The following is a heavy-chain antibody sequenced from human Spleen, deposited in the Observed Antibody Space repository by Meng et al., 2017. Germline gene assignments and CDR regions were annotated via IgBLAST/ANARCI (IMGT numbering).Heavy chain of an antibody. Sequence: QVQLVESGGGLVKPGGSLRLSCAASGFTFRNYAMHWVRQAPGKGLEWVAVILYDGSNKYYADSVKGRFTISRDNSKNTLYLQMNSLRPEDTAVYYCAKESPEVGDFDYWGQGTLVTVSS. V-gene: IGHV3-30*04. D-gene: IGHD1-26*01. CDR2: ILYDGSNK. CDR3: AKESPEVGDFDY. J-gene: IGHJ4*02. CDR1: GFTFRNYA.